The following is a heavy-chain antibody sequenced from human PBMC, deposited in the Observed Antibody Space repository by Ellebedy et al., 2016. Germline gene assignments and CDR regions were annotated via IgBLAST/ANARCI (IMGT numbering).Heavy chain of an antibody. J-gene: IGHJ4*01. D-gene: IGHD3-16*01. CDR1: GYTFTSYG. V-gene: IGHV1-18*01. CDR3: ARMSASDFPLD. Sequence: ASVKVSCXASGYTFTSYGISWVRQAPGQGLEWMGWISPYNGNTDYAQKFQGRVTMTRDTSTNTVYMELRSLRYDDTAVYYYARMSASDFPLDWGHGTLVSVSS. CDR2: ISPYNGNT.